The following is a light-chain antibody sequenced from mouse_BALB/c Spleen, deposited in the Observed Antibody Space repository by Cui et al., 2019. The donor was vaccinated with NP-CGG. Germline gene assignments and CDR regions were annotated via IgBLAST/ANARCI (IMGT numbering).Light chain of an antibody. CDR3: ALWYSNHWV. CDR2: GTN. CDR1: TGAVTTSNY. J-gene: IGLJ1*01. Sequence: QALVTQASALTTSPGETVTLTCRSSTGAVTTSNYANWVQEKPGHLFTGLIGGTNNRVPGVPARFSGSLIGDKAALTITGAQTEDEAIYFCALWYSNHWVFGGGTKLTVL. V-gene: IGLV1*01.